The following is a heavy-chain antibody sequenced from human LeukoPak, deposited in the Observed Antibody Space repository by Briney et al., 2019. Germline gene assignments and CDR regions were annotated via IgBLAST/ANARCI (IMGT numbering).Heavy chain of an antibody. CDR2: IYYSGST. CDR1: GGSISSSSYY. V-gene: IGHV4-39*07. CDR3: AREVELPGTTRVVDY. D-gene: IGHD1-7*01. Sequence: PSETLSLTCTVSGGSISSSSYYWGWICQPPGKGLEWIGSIYYSGSTYYNPSLKSRVTISVDTSKNRFSLKLSSVTAADTAVYYCAREVELPGTTRVVDYWGQGTLVTVSS. J-gene: IGHJ4*02.